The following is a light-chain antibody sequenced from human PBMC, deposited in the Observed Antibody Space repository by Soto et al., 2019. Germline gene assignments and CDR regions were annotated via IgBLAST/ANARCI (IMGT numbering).Light chain of an antibody. CDR2: WAS. J-gene: IGKJ1*01. CDR3: LQHNSYPWT. Sequence: DIVMTQSPDSLAVSLGERATINCKSSQSVLYSSNNKNYLAWYQQKPGQPPKLLIYWASTRESGVPDRFSGSGSGTDFTLTISSLQPEDFATYYCLQHNSYPWTFGQGTKVEIK. V-gene: IGKV4-1*01. CDR1: QSVLYSSNNKNY.